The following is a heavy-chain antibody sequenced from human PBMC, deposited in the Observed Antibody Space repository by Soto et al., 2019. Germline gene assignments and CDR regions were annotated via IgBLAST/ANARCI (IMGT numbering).Heavy chain of an antibody. CDR2: IYSSGST. V-gene: IGHV3-53*01. J-gene: IGHJ4*02. Sequence: EVQLVESGGDLIQPGGSLRLSCAASGFTVSSNDMSWVRQAPGKGLEWVSLIYSSGSTHYADSVKGRFTISRDNSKNTVHLQMITLRAEDTAVYYCARRPLNSNGAYWGQGTLVTVSS. CDR3: ARRPLNSNGAY. CDR1: GFTVSSND. D-gene: IGHD3-22*01.